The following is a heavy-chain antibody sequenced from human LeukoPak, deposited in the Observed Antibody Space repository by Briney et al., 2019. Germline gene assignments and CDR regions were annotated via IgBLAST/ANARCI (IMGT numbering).Heavy chain of an antibody. CDR3: AREGPYDSSGWYAFNY. J-gene: IGHJ4*02. CDR1: GYTFTSYA. D-gene: IGHD6-19*01. CDR2: INAGNGNT. Sequence: ASVKVSCKASGYTFTSYAMHWVRQAPGQRLEWMGWINAGNGNTKYSQEFQGRVTITRDTSASTAYMELSSLRSEDMAVYYCAREGPYDSSGWYAFNYWGQGTLVTVSS. V-gene: IGHV1-3*03.